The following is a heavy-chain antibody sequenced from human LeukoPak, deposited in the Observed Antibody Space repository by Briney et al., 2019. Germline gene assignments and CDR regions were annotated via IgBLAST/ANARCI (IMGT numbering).Heavy chain of an antibody. V-gene: IGHV1-69*13. D-gene: IGHD6-19*01. J-gene: IGHJ6*03. Sequence: ASVKVSCKASGGTFNSYAISWVRQAHGQGLEWMGGIIPIFGIANYAQKFQGRVTITADESTSTAYMELSSLRSEDTAVYYCARAPYSSGGSTNYYYYYYMDVWDKGTTVTVSS. CDR1: GGTFNSYA. CDR3: ARAPYSSGGSTNYYYYYYMDV. CDR2: IIPIFGIA.